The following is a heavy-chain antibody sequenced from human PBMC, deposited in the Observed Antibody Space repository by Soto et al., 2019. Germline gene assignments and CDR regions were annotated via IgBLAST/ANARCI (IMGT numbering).Heavy chain of an antibody. CDR1: GFTFSSYS. V-gene: IGHV3-21*01. CDR3: AKEPIPVYYYYGMDV. Sequence: PGGSLRLSCAASGFTFSSYSMNWVRQAPGKGLEWVSSISSSSSYIYYADSVKGRFTISRDNAKNSLYLQMNSLRAEDTAVYYCAKEPIPVYYYYGMDVWGQGTTVTVSS. J-gene: IGHJ6*02. CDR2: ISSSSSYI.